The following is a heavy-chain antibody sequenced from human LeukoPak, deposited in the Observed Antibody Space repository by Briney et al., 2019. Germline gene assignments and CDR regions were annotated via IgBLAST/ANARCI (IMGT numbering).Heavy chain of an antibody. J-gene: IGHJ3*01. Sequence: GASVKVSCKASGYTFSDYYIHWVWQAPGQGLEWMGCIDPDGGGTNYAQQFQGRVTMTRDTSISTAYMELSRLRSDDTAVFYCAREYYDSSGRKHAFNLWGQGTMVTVSS. CDR3: AREYYDSSGRKHAFNL. D-gene: IGHD3-22*01. CDR1: GYTFSDYY. CDR2: IDPDGGGT. V-gene: IGHV1-2*02.